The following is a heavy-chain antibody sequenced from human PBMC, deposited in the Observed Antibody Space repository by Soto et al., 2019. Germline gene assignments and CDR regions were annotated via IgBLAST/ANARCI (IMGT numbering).Heavy chain of an antibody. J-gene: IGHJ6*02. D-gene: IGHD6-13*01. Sequence: DVHLVESGGVVVQPGGSLRLSCAASGFTFDDYTMHWVRQAPGKGLEWVSLISWDGGSTYYADSVKGRFTISRDNSKNSLYLQMDSLRTEDTALYYCAKGIAAAGTYYYYGMDVWGQGTTVTVSS. CDR1: GFTFDDYT. CDR3: AKGIAAAGTYYYYGMDV. CDR2: ISWDGGST. V-gene: IGHV3-43*01.